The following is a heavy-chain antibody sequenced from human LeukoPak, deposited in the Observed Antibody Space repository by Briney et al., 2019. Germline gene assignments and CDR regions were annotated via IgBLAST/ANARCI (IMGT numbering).Heavy chain of an antibody. D-gene: IGHD6-19*01. V-gene: IGHV4-34*01. CDR1: DDSFSDYY. CDR2: INHSGST. Sequence: SETLSLTCAVSDDSFSDYYWSWIRQPPGKGLEWIGEINHSGSTNYNPSLKSRVTISVDTSKNQFSLRLSSVTAADTAIYYCARAVSGRFDYWGQGTLVTVSS. J-gene: IGHJ4*02. CDR3: ARAVSGRFDY.